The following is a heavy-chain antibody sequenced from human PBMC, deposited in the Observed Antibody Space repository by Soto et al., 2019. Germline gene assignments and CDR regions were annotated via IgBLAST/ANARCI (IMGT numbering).Heavy chain of an antibody. V-gene: IGHV1-8*01. J-gene: IGHJ4*02. CDR2: MNPNSGNT. Sequence: ASVKVSCKASGYTFTSYDINWVRQATGQGLEWMGWMNPNSGNTGNAQKFQDRLTMTRNTSISTAYMELSSLRSEDTAVYYCARVGAEEGFNFDYWGQGTLVTVSS. CDR1: GYTFTSYD. D-gene: IGHD3-3*01. CDR3: ARVGAEEGFNFDY.